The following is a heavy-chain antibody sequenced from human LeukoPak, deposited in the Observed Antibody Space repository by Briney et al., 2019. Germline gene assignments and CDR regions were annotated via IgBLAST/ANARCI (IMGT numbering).Heavy chain of an antibody. CDR1: GFTFSSYG. J-gene: IGHJ4*02. Sequence: GGSLRLSCAASGFTFSSYGMHWVRQAPGKGLEWVAVIWYDGSNKYYADSVKGRFTISRDNSKNTLYLQMNSLRAEDTAVYYCAVADCTNGVCYPYWGQGTLVTVSS. D-gene: IGHD2-8*01. V-gene: IGHV3-30*02. CDR2: IWYDGSNK. CDR3: AVADCTNGVCYPY.